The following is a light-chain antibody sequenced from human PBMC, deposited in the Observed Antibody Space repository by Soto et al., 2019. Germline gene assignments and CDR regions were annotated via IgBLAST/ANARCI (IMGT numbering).Light chain of an antibody. CDR2: TAS. CDR1: QGIRNN. V-gene: IGKV1-17*01. J-gene: IGKJ1*01. Sequence: DIQMTQSPSSLSASVGDRVTITCRASQGIRNNLSWFQQEPGKAPKRLIYTASSLQSGVPSRFSGSGSGTEFTLTISSLQPDDFATYYCQQYHIYSGTFGQGTKVDIK. CDR3: QQYHIYSGT.